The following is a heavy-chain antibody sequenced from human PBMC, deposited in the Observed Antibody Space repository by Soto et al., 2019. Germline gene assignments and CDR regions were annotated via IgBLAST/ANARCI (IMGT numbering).Heavy chain of an antibody. V-gene: IGHV4-59*01. J-gene: IGHJ6*02. CDR2: IYYSGST. CDR1: GGSISSYY. Sequence: PSETLSLTCTVSGGSISSYYWSWIRQPPGKGLEWIGYIYYSGSTNYNPSLESRVTISVDTSKNQSSLKLSSVTAADTAVYYCARDYYYGMDVWGQGTTVTVSS. CDR3: ARDYYYGMDV.